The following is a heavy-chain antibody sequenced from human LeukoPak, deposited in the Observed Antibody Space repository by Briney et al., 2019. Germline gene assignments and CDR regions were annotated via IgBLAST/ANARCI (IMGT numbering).Heavy chain of an antibody. CDR1: GFTFSSYS. Sequence: GGSLRLSCAASGFTFSSYSMNWVRQAPGKGLEWVSVIYSGGSTYYADSVKGRFTISRDNSKNTLYLQMNSLRAEDTAVYYCARDLGDAKGYWGQGTLVTVSS. V-gene: IGHV3-53*01. D-gene: IGHD7-27*01. J-gene: IGHJ4*02. CDR3: ARDLGDAKGY. CDR2: IYSGGST.